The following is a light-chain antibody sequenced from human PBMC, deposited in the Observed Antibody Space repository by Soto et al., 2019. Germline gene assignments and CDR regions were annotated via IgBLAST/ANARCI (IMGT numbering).Light chain of an antibody. V-gene: IGLV7-46*01. CDR1: TGAVTSGHY. J-gene: IGLJ3*02. CDR2: DTS. CDR3: LLSYSGTRPAV. Sequence: QAVVTQEPSLTVSPGGTVTLTCGSSTGAVTSGHYPYWFQQKPGQAPRTLIYDTSNKHSWTPARFSGSLLGGKAALTLSGAQPEVEAEYSCLLSYSGTRPAVFGGGTKLTVL.